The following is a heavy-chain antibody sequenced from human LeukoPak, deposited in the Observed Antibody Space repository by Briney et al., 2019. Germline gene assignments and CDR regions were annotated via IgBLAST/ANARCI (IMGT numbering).Heavy chain of an antibody. CDR1: GFTFSSYA. V-gene: IGHV3-30*04. Sequence: GGSLRLSCAASGFTFSSYAMHWVRQAPGKGLEWVAVISYDGSNKYYADSVQGRFTISRDNLENTLSLQMSNLRPEDTAVYYCAPTAEAYTSWWKVWGQGTLVTVSS. D-gene: IGHD3-16*01. J-gene: IGHJ4*02. CDR3: APTAEAYTSWWKV. CDR2: ISYDGSNK.